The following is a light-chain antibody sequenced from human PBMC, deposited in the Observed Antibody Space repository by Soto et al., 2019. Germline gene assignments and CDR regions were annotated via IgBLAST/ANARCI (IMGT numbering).Light chain of an antibody. J-gene: IGKJ1*01. V-gene: IGKV3-11*01. CDR2: DTS. CDR3: QHHNNWFSWT. Sequence: EIVLTQSPATLSLSPGERATLSCRASQSVSNYLAWYQQRPGQAPRLLIYDTSSRATGIPARFRGSGSGTDFTLNISSLEPEDFAVYYCQHHNNWFSWTFGQGTKVEIK. CDR1: QSVSNY.